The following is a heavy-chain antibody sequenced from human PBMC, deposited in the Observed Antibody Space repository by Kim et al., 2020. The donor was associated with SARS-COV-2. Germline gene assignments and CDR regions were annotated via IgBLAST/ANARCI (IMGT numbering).Heavy chain of an antibody. Sequence: GGSLRLSCAASGFTVTDAWMSWVRQAPGKGLEWVGRLKTKTEGATTDYAAPLKGRFTISRDESKNTLYLQMNSLKTEDTAVYYCTATVGYRSGWYILDYWGQGTLVTVSS. CDR3: TATVGYRSGWYILDY. V-gene: IGHV3-15*01. J-gene: IGHJ4*02. D-gene: IGHD6-19*01. CDR2: LKTKTEGATT. CDR1: GFTVTDAW.